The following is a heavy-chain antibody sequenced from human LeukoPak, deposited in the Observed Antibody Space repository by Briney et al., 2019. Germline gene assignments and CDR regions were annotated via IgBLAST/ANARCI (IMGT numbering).Heavy chain of an antibody. CDR1: GFTFSSYN. CDR3: ARDLFDYMDV. D-gene: IGHD2-21*01. Sequence: GGSLRLFCSASGFTFSSYNMNWVRQAPGKGLEWVSSISFSSSYIYYADSVKGRFTISRDNAKNSLYLQMNSLRAEDTAVYYCARDLFDYMDVWGKGTTVTVSS. J-gene: IGHJ6*03. CDR2: ISFSSSYI. V-gene: IGHV3-21*01.